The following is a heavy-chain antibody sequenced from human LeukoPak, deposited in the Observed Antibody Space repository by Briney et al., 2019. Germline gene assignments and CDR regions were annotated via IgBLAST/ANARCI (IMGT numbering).Heavy chain of an antibody. Sequence: SVKVSCKASGGTFSSYAISWVRQAPGQGLEWMGGIIPIFGAANYAQKFQGRVTITTDESTSTAYMELSSLRSEDTAVYYCARVGYYYDGTDYWGQGTLVTVSS. D-gene: IGHD3-22*01. CDR3: ARVGYYYDGTDY. CDR2: IIPIFGAA. J-gene: IGHJ4*02. CDR1: GGTFSSYA. V-gene: IGHV1-69*05.